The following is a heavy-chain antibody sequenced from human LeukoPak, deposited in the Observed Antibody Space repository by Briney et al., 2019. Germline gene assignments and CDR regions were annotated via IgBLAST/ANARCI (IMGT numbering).Heavy chain of an antibody. CDR2: IYTSGST. V-gene: IGHV4-4*07. D-gene: IGHD4-23*01. CDR3: ARSPRKYYGGPPEFDY. Sequence: SETLSLTCTVSGGSISSYYWSWIRQPAGKGLEWIGRIYTSGSTNYNPSLKSRVTISVDTSKNQFSLKLSSVTAADTAVYYCARSPRKYYGGPPEFDYWGQGTLVTVSS. J-gene: IGHJ4*02. CDR1: GGSISSYY.